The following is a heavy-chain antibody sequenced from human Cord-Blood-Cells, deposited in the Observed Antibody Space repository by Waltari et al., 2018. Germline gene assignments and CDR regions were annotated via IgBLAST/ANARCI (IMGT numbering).Heavy chain of an antibody. J-gene: IGHJ4*02. Sequence: QLQLQASGPGLVKPSETLSPTCTVSGGSIRSSSYYWGWIRQPPGKGLEWIGSIYYSGSTYYNPSLKSRVTISVDTSKNQFSLKLSSVTAADTAVYYCARHSGDYAIFDYWGQGTLVTVSS. V-gene: IGHV4-39*01. CDR2: IYYSGST. D-gene: IGHD4-17*01. CDR1: GGSIRSSSYY. CDR3: ARHSGDYAIFDY.